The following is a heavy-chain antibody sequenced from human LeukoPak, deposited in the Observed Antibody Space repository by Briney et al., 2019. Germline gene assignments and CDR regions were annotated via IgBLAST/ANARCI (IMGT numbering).Heavy chain of an antibody. CDR3: ATSSGYYLPFFDY. CDR2: IYYSGST. J-gene: IGHJ4*02. Sequence: PSETLSLTCTVSGGSISSYYWSWIRQPPGKGLEWIGYIYYSGSTNYNPSLKSRVTISVDTSKNQFSLKLSSVTAADTAVYYCATSSGYYLPFFDYWGQGTLVTVSS. V-gene: IGHV4-59*01. CDR1: GGSISSYY. D-gene: IGHD3-22*01.